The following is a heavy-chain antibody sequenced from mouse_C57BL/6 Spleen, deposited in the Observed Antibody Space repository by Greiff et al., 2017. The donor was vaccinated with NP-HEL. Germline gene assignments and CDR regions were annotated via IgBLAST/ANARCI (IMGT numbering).Heavy chain of an antibody. D-gene: IGHD1-1*01. CDR3: ATTRDYYGPFAY. Sequence: VQLQQSGPELVKPGASVKIPCKASGYTFTDYNMDWVKQSHGKSLEWIGDINPNNGGTIYNQKFKGKATLTGDKSSSTAYMELRSLTSEDTAVYYCATTRDYYGPFAYWGQGTLVTVSA. CDR1: GYTFTDYN. CDR2: INPNNGGT. V-gene: IGHV1-18*01. J-gene: IGHJ3*01.